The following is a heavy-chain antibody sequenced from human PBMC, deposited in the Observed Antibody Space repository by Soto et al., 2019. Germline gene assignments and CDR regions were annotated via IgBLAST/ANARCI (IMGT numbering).Heavy chain of an antibody. V-gene: IGHV1-18*01. CDR1: GYSFTTYG. J-gene: IGHJ6*02. D-gene: IGHD2-8*01. CDR3: AKNGHPPYYYYGMDV. CDR2: ISGYNGDT. Sequence: QGLLVQSGAEVKQPGASVKVSCKASGYSFTTYGISWVRQAPGQGLEWMGWISGYNGDTNNAQKFKDRVTMTIDRSTTTAYLELRSLPSDDTAVYYCAKNGHPPYYYYGMDVWGQGTTVTVSS.